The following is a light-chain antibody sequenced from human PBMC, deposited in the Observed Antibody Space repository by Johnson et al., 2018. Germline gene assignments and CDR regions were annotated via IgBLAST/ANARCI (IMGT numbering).Light chain of an antibody. CDR2: ENN. CDR3: GTWDSSLSAGNV. V-gene: IGLV1-51*02. J-gene: IGLJ1*01. CDR1: SSNIGNNY. Sequence: QSVLTQPPSVSAAPGQKVTISCSGSSSNIGNNYVSWYQQLPGTAPKLLIYENNKRPSGIPDRFSASKSGTSAPLGFPGLQPGAEADYYCGTWDSSLSAGNVFGTGTKVTVL.